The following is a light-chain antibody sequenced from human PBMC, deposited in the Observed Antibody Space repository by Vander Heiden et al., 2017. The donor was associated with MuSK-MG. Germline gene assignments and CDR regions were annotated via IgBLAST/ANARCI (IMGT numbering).Light chain of an antibody. CDR1: NIGVKG. CDR3: QGGDSSRVV. Sequence: SYVLTQPPSVSGAPGQTARITCGGTNIGVKGVHWYQTKPAQDLVLVVYDYSDRPSGFPDRFSGSNSGTTATLTISRVDAGDEAYYYCQGGDSSRVVFGGGTKLTVL. CDR2: DYS. J-gene: IGLJ2*01. V-gene: IGLV3-21*02.